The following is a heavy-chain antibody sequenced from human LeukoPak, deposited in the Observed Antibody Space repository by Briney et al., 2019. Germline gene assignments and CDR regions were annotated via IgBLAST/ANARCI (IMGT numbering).Heavy chain of an antibody. CDR1: GFTFSSYA. D-gene: IGHD2-15*01. Sequence: GGSLRLSCAASGFTFSSYAMHWVRQAPGKGLEWVAVISYDGSNKYYADSVKGRFTISRDNSKNTLYLQMNSLRAEDTAVYYCAKVIRVVVVVAAAFDYWGQGTLVTVSS. CDR2: ISYDGSNK. CDR3: AKVIRVVVVVAAAFDY. V-gene: IGHV3-30*04. J-gene: IGHJ4*02.